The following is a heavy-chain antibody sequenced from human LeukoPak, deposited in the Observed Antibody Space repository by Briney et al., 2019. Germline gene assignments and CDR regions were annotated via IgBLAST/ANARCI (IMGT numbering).Heavy chain of an antibody. CDR1: GGSFSGYY. V-gene: IGHV4-34*01. D-gene: IGHD4-23*01. J-gene: IGHJ4*02. CDR3: ASPTEEATAV. Sequence: KASETLSLTCAVYGGSFSGYYWSWIRQPPGKGLEWIGEINHSGSTNYNPSLKSRVTISVDTSKNQFSLKLSSVTAADTAVYYCASPTEEATAVWGQGTLVTVSS. CDR2: INHSGST.